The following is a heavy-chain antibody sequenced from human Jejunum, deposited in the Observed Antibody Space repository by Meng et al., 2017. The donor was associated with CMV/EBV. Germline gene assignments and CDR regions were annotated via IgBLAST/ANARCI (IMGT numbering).Heavy chain of an antibody. D-gene: IGHD6-13*01. CDR2: IHPSGDT. J-gene: IGHJ4*02. V-gene: IGHV1-46*01. CDR1: GYIFTTYY. Sequence: QVHLVQSGAEVRKPGASVTVSCRSSGYIFTTYYIQWVRQAPGQGLEWMGEIHPSGDTGYAQNFQGRVTMTTDKSTTTVYMTLSSLRSDDTAVYYCARTRFSRSRWSPVHNWGQGTLVTVAS. CDR3: ARTRFSRSRWSPVHN.